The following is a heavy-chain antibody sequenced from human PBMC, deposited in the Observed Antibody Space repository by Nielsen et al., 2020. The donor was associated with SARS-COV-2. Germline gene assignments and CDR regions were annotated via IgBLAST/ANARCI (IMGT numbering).Heavy chain of an antibody. CDR2: ISSSSSYT. Sequence: GESLKISCAASGFTFSDYYMSWIRQAPGKGLEWVSYISSSSSYTNYADSVKGRFTTSRDNAKNSLYLQMNSLRAEDTAVYYCARWGAADRYYYYYMDVWGKGTTVTVSS. CDR1: GFTFSDYY. CDR3: ARWGAADRYYYYYMDV. D-gene: IGHD6-13*01. J-gene: IGHJ6*03. V-gene: IGHV3-11*06.